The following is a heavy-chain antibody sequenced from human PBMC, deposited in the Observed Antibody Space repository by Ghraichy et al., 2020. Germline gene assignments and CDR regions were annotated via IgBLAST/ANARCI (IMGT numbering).Heavy chain of an antibody. V-gene: IGHV3-11*01. Sequence: GGSLRLSCAASGFTFSDYYMSWIRQAPGKGLEWVSYISSSGSTIYYADSVKGRFTISRDNAKNSLYLQMNSLRAEDTAVYYCARVDCSSTSCYLFDPWGQGTLVTVSS. CDR2: ISSSGSTI. CDR1: GFTFSDYY. CDR3: ARVDCSSTSCYLFDP. J-gene: IGHJ5*02. D-gene: IGHD2-2*01.